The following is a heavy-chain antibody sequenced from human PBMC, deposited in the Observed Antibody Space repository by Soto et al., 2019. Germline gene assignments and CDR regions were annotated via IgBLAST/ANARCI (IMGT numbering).Heavy chain of an antibody. CDR1: GFTFSSYW. V-gene: IGHV3-7*03. CDR3: ARFELNSYYYYGMDV. Sequence: GGSLRLSCAASGFTFSSYWMSWVRQAPGKGLEWVANIKQDGSEKYYVDSVKGRFTISRDNAKNSLYLQMNSLRAEDTAAYYCARFELNSYYYYGMDVWGQGTTVTVSS. J-gene: IGHJ6*02. D-gene: IGHD3-9*01. CDR2: IKQDGSEK.